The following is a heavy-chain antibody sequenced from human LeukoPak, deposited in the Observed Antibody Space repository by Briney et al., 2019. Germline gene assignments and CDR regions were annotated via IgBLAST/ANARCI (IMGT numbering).Heavy chain of an antibody. CDR1: GFTVSSNY. Sequence: GGSLRLSCAASGFTVSSNYMSWVRQAPGKGLEWVSVIYSGGSTYYADSVKGRFTISRDNSKNTLYLQMNSLRAEDTAVYYCARGSHYAPYNYWGQGTLVTVSS. CDR3: ARGSHYAPYNY. V-gene: IGHV3-53*01. CDR2: IYSGGST. D-gene: IGHD4-11*01. J-gene: IGHJ4*02.